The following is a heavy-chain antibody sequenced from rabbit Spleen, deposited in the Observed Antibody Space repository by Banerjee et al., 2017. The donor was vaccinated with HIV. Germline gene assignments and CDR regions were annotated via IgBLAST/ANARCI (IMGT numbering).Heavy chain of an antibody. Sequence: QEQLEESGGGLVKPEGSLTLTCTASGFSFSSSYYMCWVRQAPGKGLEWIACIYGASSSNTYYASWAKGRFTISKTSSTTVTLQMTSLTAADTATYFCARDTASSFSSYGMDLWGQGTLVTVS. J-gene: IGHJ6*01. CDR3: ARDTASSFSSYGMDL. CDR1: GFSFSSSYY. CDR2: IYGASSSNT. D-gene: IGHD8-1*01. V-gene: IGHV1S45*01.